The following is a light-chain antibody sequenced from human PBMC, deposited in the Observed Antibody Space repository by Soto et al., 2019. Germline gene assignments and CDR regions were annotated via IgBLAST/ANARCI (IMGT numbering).Light chain of an antibody. J-gene: IGKJ1*01. Sequence: DIQMTQSPSSLSASVGDRVTISFRASQNIRNSLNWYQQKPGKAPKFLIYASSTLQSGVPSRFSGSASGTDFSLTISSLQPEDFATYYCQQGYSSPLTFGQGTKVDI. CDR1: QNIRNS. CDR2: ASS. V-gene: IGKV1-39*01. CDR3: QQGYSSPLT.